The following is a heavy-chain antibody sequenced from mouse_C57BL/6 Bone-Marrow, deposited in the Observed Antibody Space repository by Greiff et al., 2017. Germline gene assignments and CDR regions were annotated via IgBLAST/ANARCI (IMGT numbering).Heavy chain of an antibody. CDR2: INPYNGGT. CDR1: GYTFTDYY. D-gene: IGHD1-1*01. V-gene: IGHV1-19*01. CDR3: ARDRPIYYYGSSYDWFAY. J-gene: IGHJ3*01. Sequence: VQLQQSGPVLVKPGASVKMSCKASGYTFTDYYMNWVKQSHGKSLEWIGVINPYNGGTSYNQKFKGKATLTVDKSSSTAYMELNSLTSEDSAVYYCARDRPIYYYGSSYDWFAYWGQGTLVTVSA.